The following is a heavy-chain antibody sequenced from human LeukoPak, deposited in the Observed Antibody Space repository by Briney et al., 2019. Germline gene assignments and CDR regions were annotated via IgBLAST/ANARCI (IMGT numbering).Heavy chain of an antibody. Sequence: SETLSLTCTVPGGSISSSGFYWGWIRQPPGKGLEWIGSIYYSGSTYYNPSLKSRVTISVDTSKNQLSLKLTSVTATDTAVYYCARHADSGFGELAFDYWGQGNLVTVSP. V-gene: IGHV4-39*01. CDR1: GGSISSSGFY. J-gene: IGHJ4*02. CDR2: IYYSGST. D-gene: IGHD3-10*01. CDR3: ARHADSGFGELAFDY.